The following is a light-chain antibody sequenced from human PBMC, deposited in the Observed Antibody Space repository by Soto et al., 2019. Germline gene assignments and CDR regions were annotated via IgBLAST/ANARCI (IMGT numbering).Light chain of an antibody. J-gene: IGKJ5*01. CDR3: QQSYSTPT. CDR2: DVS. CDR1: QSVSSN. Sequence: EIVMTQSPATLSVSPGESATLSFRASQSVSSNLAWHQQKPGQAPRILMYDVSTRATGISARFSGSGSGTEFTLTISSLQPEDFATYYCQQSYSTPTFGQGTRLEIK. V-gene: IGKV3-15*01.